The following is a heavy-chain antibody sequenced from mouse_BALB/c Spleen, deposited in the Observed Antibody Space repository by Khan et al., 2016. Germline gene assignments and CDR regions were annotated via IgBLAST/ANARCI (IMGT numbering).Heavy chain of an antibody. CDR2: ISYSGYT. CDR3: ANGRRKAWFAY. V-gene: IGHV3-2*02. J-gene: IGHJ3*01. Sequence: EVKLEESGPGLVKPSQSLSLTCTVTGYSITSDYVWNWIRQFPGNKLEWMGYISYSGYTTYNPSLKSRFSITRNTSKNQFFLQLNSVTTEDTATXYCANGRRKAWFAYWGQGTLVTVSA. CDR1: GYSITSDYV.